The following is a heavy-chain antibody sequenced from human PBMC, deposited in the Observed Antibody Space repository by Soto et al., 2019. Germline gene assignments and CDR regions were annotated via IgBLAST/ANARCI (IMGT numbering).Heavy chain of an antibody. D-gene: IGHD6-19*01. CDR2: ISSSSSYI. J-gene: IGHJ3*01. Sequence: EVQLVESGGGLVKPGGSLRLSCAASGFTFSSYSMNWVRQAPGKGLEWVSSISSSSSYIYYADSVKGRFTISRDNTKNSLYLQMNSLRAEDTAVYYGAGTRGSSGWYRRNAFDVWGQGTMVTVSS. V-gene: IGHV3-21*01. CDR3: AGTRGSSGWYRRNAFDV. CDR1: GFTFSSYS.